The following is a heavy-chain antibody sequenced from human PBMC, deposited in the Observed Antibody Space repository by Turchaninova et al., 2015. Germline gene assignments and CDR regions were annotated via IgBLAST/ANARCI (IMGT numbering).Heavy chain of an antibody. J-gene: IGHJ4*02. CDR2: INHSGST. D-gene: IGHD3-10*01. Sequence: QVQLQQWGAGLLKPSETLSLTCAVFGGSFSGYYWSWIRQPPGKGLKGIGEINHSGSTNYNPSLKSRVTISVDTSKNQFSLKLSSVTAADTAVYYCARGRDYYGSGIDYWGQGTLVTVSS. V-gene: IGHV4-34*01. CDR1: GGSFSGYY. CDR3: ARGRDYYGSGIDY.